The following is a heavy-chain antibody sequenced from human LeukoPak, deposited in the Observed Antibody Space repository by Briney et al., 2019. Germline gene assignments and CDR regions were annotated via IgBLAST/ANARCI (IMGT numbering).Heavy chain of an antibody. Sequence: GGSLRVSCTASGFTFSHYWMTWVRQAPGKGLEWVANIKLDGSEEYYVDSLKGRFTISRDNAKNSLYLQMNSLRAEETAMYYCARDPYDRGGYGAFDLWGQGTMVTVSS. J-gene: IGHJ3*01. CDR3: ARDPYDRGGYGAFDL. CDR1: GFTFSHYW. V-gene: IGHV3-7*01. D-gene: IGHD3-22*01. CDR2: IKLDGSEE.